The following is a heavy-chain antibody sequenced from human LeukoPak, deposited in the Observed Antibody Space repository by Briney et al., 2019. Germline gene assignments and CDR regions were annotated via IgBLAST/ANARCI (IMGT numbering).Heavy chain of an antibody. J-gene: IGHJ6*03. Sequence: GGSLRLSCAASGFTFSSYGMSWVRQAPGKGLEWVSAISGSGGSTYYADSVKGRFTISRDNAKNSLYLQMNSLRAEDTAVYYCARDIRGRCSSTSCHYYYYMDVWGKGTTVTVSS. CDR1: GFTFSSYG. V-gene: IGHV3-23*01. CDR2: ISGSGGST. D-gene: IGHD2-2*01. CDR3: ARDIRGRCSSTSCHYYYYMDV.